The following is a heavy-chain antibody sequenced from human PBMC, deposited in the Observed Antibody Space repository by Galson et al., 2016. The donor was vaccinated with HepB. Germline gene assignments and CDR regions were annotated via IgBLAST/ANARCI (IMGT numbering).Heavy chain of an antibody. CDR3: AKDGIMVAANPYHFHY. V-gene: IGHV3-23*01. Sequence: SLRLSCAASGFTFTRYAMTWVRQAPGKGLEWVSSITSSGGNTYYTDSVKGRFTISRDHSQNTLLLQMNSLRAEDTAVYYCAKDGIMVAANPYHFHYWGQGTPVTVSS. CDR1: GFTFTRYA. J-gene: IGHJ4*02. CDR2: ITSSGGNT. D-gene: IGHD2-15*01.